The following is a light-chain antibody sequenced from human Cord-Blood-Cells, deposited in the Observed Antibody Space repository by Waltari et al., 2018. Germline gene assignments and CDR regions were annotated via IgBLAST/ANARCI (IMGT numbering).Light chain of an antibody. CDR2: ELS. CDR1: SSDVGGYNY. J-gene: IGLJ2*01. V-gene: IGLV2-8*01. Sequence: QSALTQPPSASGSPGQSVTISCTGTSSDVGGYNYVSWYQQHPGKAPKLMIYELSKRPSGVPDRVSGSKSGNTASLTVSGLQAEDEADYYCSSYAGSNNLVFGGGTKLTVL. CDR3: SSYAGSNNLV.